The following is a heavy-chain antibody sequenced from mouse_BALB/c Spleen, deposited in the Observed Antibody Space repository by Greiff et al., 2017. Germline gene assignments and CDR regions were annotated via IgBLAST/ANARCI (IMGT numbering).Heavy chain of an antibody. V-gene: IGHV5-6-2*01. D-gene: IGHD2-4*01. CDR1: GFTFSSYY. CDR2: INSNGGST. Sequence: EVHLVESGGGLVKLGGSLKLSCAASGFTFSSYYMSWVRQTPEKRLELVAAINSNGGSTYYPDTVKGRFTISRDNAKNTLYLQMSSLKSEDTALYYCARSPDYDDAMDYWGQGTSVTVSS. CDR3: ARSPDYDDAMDY. J-gene: IGHJ4*01.